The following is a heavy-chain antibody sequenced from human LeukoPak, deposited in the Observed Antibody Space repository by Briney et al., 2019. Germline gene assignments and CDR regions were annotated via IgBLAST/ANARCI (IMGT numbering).Heavy chain of an antibody. CDR3: ARDRNSGFDY. J-gene: IGHJ4*02. V-gene: IGHV3-48*04. CDR1: GLTFSSYT. Sequence: PGGSLRLSCVASGLTFSSYTINWVRQAPGKGLEWVSYITSSSSTIYYADSVKGRFTISSDNAKNSLYLQMNSLRAEDTAVYYCARDRNSGFDYWGQGTLVTVSS. CDR2: ITSSSSTI. D-gene: IGHD1-26*01.